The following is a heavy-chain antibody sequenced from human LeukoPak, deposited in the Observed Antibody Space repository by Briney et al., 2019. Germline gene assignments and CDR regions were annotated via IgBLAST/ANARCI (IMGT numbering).Heavy chain of an antibody. Sequence: ASVKVSCKASGYTFTGYYMHWVRQAPGQGLEWMGWINPNSGGTNYAQKLQGRVTMTRDTSISTAYMELSRLRSDDTAVYYCARVGTIFGVVRPFDPWGQGTLVTVSS. V-gene: IGHV1-2*02. D-gene: IGHD3-3*01. CDR2: INPNSGGT. CDR3: ARVGTIFGVVRPFDP. CDR1: GYTFTGYY. J-gene: IGHJ5*02.